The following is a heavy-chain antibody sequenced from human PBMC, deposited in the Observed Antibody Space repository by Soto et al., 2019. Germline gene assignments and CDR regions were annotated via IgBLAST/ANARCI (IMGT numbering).Heavy chain of an antibody. J-gene: IGHJ6*02. V-gene: IGHV3-23*01. Sequence: EVQLLESGGDLVQPGGSLRLSCAASGFTLSNYFLNWVRQSPGEGLEWVSGISGSAGRTDYADSVKGRFTISRDTSKNTLYLQMNSVRAEDTAVYDCARGWMDVWGQGTTVTVSS. CDR1: GFTLSNYF. CDR2: ISGSAGRT. CDR3: ARGWMDV.